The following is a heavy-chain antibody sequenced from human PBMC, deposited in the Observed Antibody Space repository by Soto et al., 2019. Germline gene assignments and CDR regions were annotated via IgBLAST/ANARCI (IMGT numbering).Heavy chain of an antibody. CDR2: ISYSGSP. CDR3: AALLGHCSGGTGFFRWFDP. Sequence: QLQLQESGPGLAKPSETLSLTCTVSGGSISSESYFWGWVRQPSGKGLEWVGTISYSGSPFFNHSLKGRATLYVDTSKNQFSLRLSAVTAADSAVYFCAALLGHCSGGTGFFRWFDPWGQGSLVTVSS. D-gene: IGHD2-15*01. CDR1: GGSISSESYF. V-gene: IGHV4-39*01. J-gene: IGHJ5*02.